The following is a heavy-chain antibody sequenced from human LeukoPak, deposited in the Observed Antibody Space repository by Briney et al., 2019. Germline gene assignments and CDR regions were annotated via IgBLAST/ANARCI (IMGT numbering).Heavy chain of an antibody. CDR1: GFTFSSYW. CDR3: ASYSSSSWYTGGY. D-gene: IGHD6-13*01. V-gene: IGHV3-7*01. Sequence: GGSLRLSCSASGFTFSSYWMSWVRQAPGKGLEWVANIKQDGSEKYYVDSVKGRFTISRDNAKNSLYLQMNSLRAEDTAVYYCASYSSSSWYTGGYWGQGTLVTVSS. J-gene: IGHJ4*02. CDR2: IKQDGSEK.